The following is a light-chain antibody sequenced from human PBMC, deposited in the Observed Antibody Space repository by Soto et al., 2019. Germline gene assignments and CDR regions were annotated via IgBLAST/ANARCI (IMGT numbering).Light chain of an antibody. CDR1: SANIGSNY. Sequence: QSVLTQPPSVSAAPGQKVTISCSGSSANIGSNYVSWYQHLPGTAPKLVIYDSDRRPSEIPDRFSGSKSGTSATLDITGLQTGDEADCYCGAWDGSLSVVLFGGGTKLTVL. CDR3: GAWDGSLSVVL. J-gene: IGLJ2*01. CDR2: DSD. V-gene: IGLV1-51*01.